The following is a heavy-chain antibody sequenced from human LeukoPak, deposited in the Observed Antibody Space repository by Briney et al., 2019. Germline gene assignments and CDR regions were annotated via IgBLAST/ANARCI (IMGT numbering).Heavy chain of an antibody. CDR2: IYYSGST. CDR1: GGSISSGGYY. Sequence: PSETLSLTCAVSGGSISSGGYYWSWIRQPPGKGLEWIGYIYYSGSTYYNPSLKSRVTISVDTSKNQFSLKLSSVTAADTAVYYCASLSGSFLFDYWGQGTPVTVSS. J-gene: IGHJ4*02. CDR3: ASLSGSFLFDY. D-gene: IGHD1-26*01. V-gene: IGHV4-30-4*01.